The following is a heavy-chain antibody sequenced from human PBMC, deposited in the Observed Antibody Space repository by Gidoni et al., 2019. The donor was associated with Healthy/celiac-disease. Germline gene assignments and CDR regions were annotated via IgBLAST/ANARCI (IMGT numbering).Heavy chain of an antibody. CDR1: GGTFSVYY. Sequence: QVQLRQWGAGLLKPSETLSLNCAVYGGTFSVYYWSWIRQPPGKGLEWIGEINHSGSTNYNPSLKSRVTISVDTSKNQFSLKLSSVTAADTAVYYCAIWTVNDYGYYAEDYWGQGTLVTVSS. V-gene: IGHV4-34*08. CDR2: INHSGST. D-gene: IGHD4-17*01. CDR3: AIWTVNDYGYYAEDY. J-gene: IGHJ4*02.